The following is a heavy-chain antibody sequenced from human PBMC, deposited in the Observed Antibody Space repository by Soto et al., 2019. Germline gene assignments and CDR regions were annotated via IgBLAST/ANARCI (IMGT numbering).Heavy chain of an antibody. J-gene: IGHJ4*02. V-gene: IGHV3-21*01. Sequence: GGSLRLSCAASGFTFSSYSMNWVRQAPGKGLEWVSSISSSSSYIYYADSVKGRFTISRDNAKNSLYLQMNSLRAEDTAVYYCARPRNQQSRPYFDYWGQGTLVTVSS. CDR1: GFTFSSYS. CDR2: ISSSSSYI. CDR3: ARPRNQQSRPYFDY. D-gene: IGHD6-13*01.